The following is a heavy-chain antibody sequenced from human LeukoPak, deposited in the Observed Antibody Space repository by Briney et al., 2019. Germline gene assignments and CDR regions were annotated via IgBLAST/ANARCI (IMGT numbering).Heavy chain of an antibody. Sequence: GGSLRLSCAASGFTFSDYWLSWVRQAPGKGLEWVANIKQDGTERNYVDSVKGRFTISRDNARDSLYLQTNSLRAEDTAVYYCASYYGDPDYWGQGTLVTVSS. J-gene: IGHJ4*02. CDR2: IKQDGTER. V-gene: IGHV3-7*01. CDR1: GFTFSDYW. D-gene: IGHD4-17*01. CDR3: ASYYGDPDY.